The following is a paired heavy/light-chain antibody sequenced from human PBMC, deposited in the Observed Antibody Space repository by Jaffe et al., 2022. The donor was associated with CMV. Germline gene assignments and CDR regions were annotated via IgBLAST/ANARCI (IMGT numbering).Light chain of an antibody. CDR3: QTWGTGIYV. CDR2: VDSDGSH. V-gene: IGLV4-69*01. CDR1: SGHSSYA. J-gene: IGLJ1*01. Sequence: QPVLTQSPSASASLGASVKLTCTLSSGHSSYAIAWHQQQPEKGPRYLMRVDSDGSHTKGDGIPDRFSGSSSGADRYLTISSLQSVDEADYYCQTWGTGIYVFGTGTKVTVL.
Heavy chain of an antibody. CDR3: AKLDDYDYYFEY. CDR2: LSGGGGTT. J-gene: IGHJ4*02. Sequence: EVQLVESGGGLVQPGGSLRLSCAASGFTLSSYAMNWVRQTPGKGLEWVSVLSGGGGTTDYADSVKGRFTISRDNSKNTLYLQMNSLRAEDTAVYYCAKLDDYDYYFEYWGQGALVTVSS. D-gene: IGHD4-17*01. V-gene: IGHV3-23*04. CDR1: GFTLSSYA.